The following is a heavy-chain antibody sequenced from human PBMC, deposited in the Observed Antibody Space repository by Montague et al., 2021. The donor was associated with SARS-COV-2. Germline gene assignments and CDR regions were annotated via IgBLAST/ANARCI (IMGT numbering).Heavy chain of an antibody. V-gene: IGHV4-39*01. Sequence: SETLSLTCTVSGGSISSSNYYWGWIRQPPGKGLEWIGSIYYSGTTYYNPSLQSRVTISVDTSKKQFSLKLSSVTAAGTAVYYCARETYTSGWFQRFDYWGQGTLVTVSS. CDR2: IYYSGTT. J-gene: IGHJ4*02. CDR1: GGSISSSNYY. D-gene: IGHD6-19*01. CDR3: ARETYTSGWFQRFDY.